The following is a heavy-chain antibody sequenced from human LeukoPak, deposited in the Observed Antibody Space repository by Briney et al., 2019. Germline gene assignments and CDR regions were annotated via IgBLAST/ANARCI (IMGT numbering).Heavy chain of an antibody. J-gene: IGHJ3*02. D-gene: IGHD6-6*01. V-gene: IGHV3-48*01. CDR1: GFTFSSYG. CDR2: IRTSSSTT. Sequence: GGSLRLSCAASGFTFSSYGMNWVRQAPGKGLEWVSYIRTSSSTTYYADSVKGRFTISRDNANSSLYLQMSSLRPEDTAMYYCAREYSSSSRRAFDIWGQGTMVTVSS. CDR3: AREYSSSSRRAFDI.